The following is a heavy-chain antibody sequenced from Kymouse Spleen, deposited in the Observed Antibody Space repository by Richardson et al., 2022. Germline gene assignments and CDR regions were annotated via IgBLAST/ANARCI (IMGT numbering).Heavy chain of an antibody. Sequence: EVQLVESGGGLVQPGGSLRLSCAASGFTFSSYAMSWVRQAPGKGLEWVSAISGSGGSTYYADSVKGRFTISRDNSKNTLYLQMNSLRAEDTAVYYCAKGDTAMVYYYYYGMDVWGQGTTVTVSS. D-gene: IGHD5-18,IGHD5-18*01. CDR1: GFTFSSYA. V-gene: IGHV3-23*04. CDR2: ISGSGGST. J-gene: IGHJ6*02. CDR3: AKGDTAMVYYYYYGMDV.